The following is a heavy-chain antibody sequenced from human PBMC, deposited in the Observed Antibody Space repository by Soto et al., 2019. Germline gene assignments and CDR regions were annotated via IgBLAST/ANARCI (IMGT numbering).Heavy chain of an antibody. V-gene: IGHV1-2*04. J-gene: IGHJ5*02. Sequence: GASVKVSCKASGYTFTGYYMHWVRQAPGQGLEWMGWINPNSGGTSYAQKFQGWVTMTRDTSISTAYMELSRLRSDDTAVYYCARSIAAAGIAWFDPWGQGTLVTVSS. CDR2: INPNSGGT. CDR1: GYTFTGYY. CDR3: ARSIAAAGIAWFDP. D-gene: IGHD6-13*01.